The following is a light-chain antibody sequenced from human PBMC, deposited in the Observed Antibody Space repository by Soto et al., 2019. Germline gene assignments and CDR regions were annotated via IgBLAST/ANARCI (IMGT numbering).Light chain of an antibody. CDR2: DAS. CDR3: QQYNSYST. J-gene: IGKJ1*01. V-gene: IGKV1-5*01. CDR1: QSISSW. Sequence: DIQMTQSPSTRSSSVGDRVTITFRASQSISSWLAWYQQKPGKAPKLLIYDASSLESGVPSRFSGSGSGTEFTLTISSLQPDDFATYYCQQYNSYSTFGQGTKVDIK.